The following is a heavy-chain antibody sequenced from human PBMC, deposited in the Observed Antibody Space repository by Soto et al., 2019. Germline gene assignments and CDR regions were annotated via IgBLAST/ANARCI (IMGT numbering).Heavy chain of an antibody. J-gene: IGHJ3*02. Sequence: PGGSLRLSCAASGFTFSSYAMSWVRQAPGKGLEWVSVISGSGGSTYYADSVKGRFTISRDNSKNTLYLQMNSLRAEGTAVYYCANGCVISSCSSVSVRNAFDIWGQGTMVTVS. V-gene: IGHV3-23*01. CDR3: ANGCVISSCSSVSVRNAFDI. D-gene: IGHD2-15*01. CDR1: GFTFSSYA. CDR2: ISGSGGST.